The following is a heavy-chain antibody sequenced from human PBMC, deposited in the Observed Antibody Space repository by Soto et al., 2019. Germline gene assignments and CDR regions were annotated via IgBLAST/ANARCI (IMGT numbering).Heavy chain of an antibody. CDR3: ARAFAGYGMDV. D-gene: IGHD3-10*01. CDR1: GGSISSGGYY. J-gene: IGHJ6*02. Sequence: PSETLSLTCTVSGGSISSGGYYWSWIRQHPGKGLEWIGYIYYSGSTYYNPSLKSRVTISVETSKNQFSLKLSSVTAADTAVYYCARAFAGYGMDVWGQGTTVTVSS. V-gene: IGHV4-31*03. CDR2: IYYSGST.